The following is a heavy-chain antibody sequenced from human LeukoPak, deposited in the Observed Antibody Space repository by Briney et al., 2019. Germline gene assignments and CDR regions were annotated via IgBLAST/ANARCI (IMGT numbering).Heavy chain of an antibody. V-gene: IGHV1-2*02. D-gene: IGHD3-22*01. CDR2: INPNSGGT. CDR3: ARGTYYYDSYYFDH. J-gene: IGHJ4*02. CDR1: GYTFTGYY. Sequence: ASVKVSCKASGYTFTGYYMHWVRQAPGQGLEWMGWINPNSGGTNYAQKFQGRVTMTRDTSISTAYMELSRLRSDDTAVYYCARGTYYYDSYYFDHWGQGTLVTVSS.